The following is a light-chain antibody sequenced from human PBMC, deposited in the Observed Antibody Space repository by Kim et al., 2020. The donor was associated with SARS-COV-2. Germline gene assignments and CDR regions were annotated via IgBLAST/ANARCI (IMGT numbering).Light chain of an antibody. CDR3: QQSYSSPPA. V-gene: IGKV1-39*01. CDR2: GAS. Sequence: ASIGVKVTMPGRASQSISRHFNWCQERPGAAPWLLIYGASNLQSGIPSSFSGSGSGTDFALTISSLQPEGCATYYCQQSYSSPPAFGQGTKVDIK. CDR1: QSISRH. J-gene: IGKJ1*01.